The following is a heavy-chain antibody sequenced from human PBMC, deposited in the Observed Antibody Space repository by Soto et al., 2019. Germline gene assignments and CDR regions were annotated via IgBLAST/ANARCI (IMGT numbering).Heavy chain of an antibody. J-gene: IGHJ6*02. CDR1: GFNISSYG. CDR2: IWYDGSNK. V-gene: IGHV3-33*01. D-gene: IGHD5-18*01. Sequence: GGSLRLSCTASGFNISSYGMHWVRQDQGKGLEWVAVIWYDGSNKYYADSVKGRFTISRDNSKNTLYLQMNSLRAEDTAVYYCARGKERGYSYGYFDYYYYGMDVWGQGTTVTVSS. CDR3: ARGKERGYSYGYFDYYYYGMDV.